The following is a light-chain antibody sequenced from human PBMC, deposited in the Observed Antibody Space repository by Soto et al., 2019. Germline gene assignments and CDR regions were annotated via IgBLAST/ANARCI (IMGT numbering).Light chain of an antibody. CDR1: QSVSSY. J-gene: IGKJ1*01. CDR3: QQRSNWWT. Sequence: EIVLTHSPATLSLSPGERATLSCRASQSVSSYLAWYQQKPGQAPRLLIYDASSRATGIPARFSGSGSGTDFTLTISSLEPEDFAVYYCQQRSNWWTFGQGTKVEIK. V-gene: IGKV3-11*01. CDR2: DAS.